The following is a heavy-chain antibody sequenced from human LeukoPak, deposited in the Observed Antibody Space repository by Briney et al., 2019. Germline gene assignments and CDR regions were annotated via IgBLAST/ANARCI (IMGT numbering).Heavy chain of an antibody. CDR3: AREAGEAFDI. Sequence: GGSLRLSXAASGFTFSTYTLNWVRQAPGKGMEWVSCISSSSSSIYYADSVKGRFTISRDNAKNSVYLQMNSLRAEDTAVYYCAREAGEAFDIWGQGTMVTVSS. J-gene: IGHJ3*02. CDR2: ISSSSSSI. V-gene: IGHV3-21*01. CDR1: GFTFSTYT. D-gene: IGHD3-10*01.